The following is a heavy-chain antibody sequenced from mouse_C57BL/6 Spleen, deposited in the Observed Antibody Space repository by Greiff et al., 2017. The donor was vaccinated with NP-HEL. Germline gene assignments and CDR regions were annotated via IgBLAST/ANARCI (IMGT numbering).Heavy chain of an antibody. J-gene: IGHJ3*01. CDR3: TSGTGTPFAY. V-gene: IGHV1-15*01. CDR1: GYTFTDYE. Sequence: VQLQQSGAELVRPGASVTLSCKASGYTFTDYEMHWVKQTPVHGLEWIGAIDPETGGTAYNQKFKGKAILTADKSSSTAYMELRSLTSEDSAVYYCTSGTGTPFAYWGQGTLVTVSA. D-gene: IGHD4-1*01. CDR2: IDPETGGT.